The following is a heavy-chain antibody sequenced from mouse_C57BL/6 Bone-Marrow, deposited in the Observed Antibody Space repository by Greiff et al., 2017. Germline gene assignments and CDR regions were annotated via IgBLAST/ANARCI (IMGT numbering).Heavy chain of an antibody. J-gene: IGHJ1*03. D-gene: IGHD1-1*01. V-gene: IGHV2-2*01. CDR2: IWSGGST. Sequence: QVQLKQSGPGLVQPSQSLSITCTVSGFSLTSYGVHWVRQSPGTGLEWLGVIWSGGSTDSNAAFISSLSISKDNSKSQVFFKMNSLQADDTAIYYCARKGYGSSCWYFDVWGTGTTVTVSS. CDR1: GFSLTSYG. CDR3: ARKGYGSSCWYFDV.